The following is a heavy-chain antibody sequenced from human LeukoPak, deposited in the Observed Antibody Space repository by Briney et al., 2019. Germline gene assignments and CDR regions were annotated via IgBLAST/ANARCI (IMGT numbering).Heavy chain of an antibody. CDR2: INWNGGST. V-gene: IGHV3-20*04. D-gene: IGHD6-13*01. CDR1: GFTFDDYG. Sequence: GGSLRLSCAASGFTFDDYGMSWVRQAPGKGLEWVSGINWNGGSTGYADSVKGRFTISRDNAKNSLYLQMNSLGAEDTALYYCARSGSSSWYAPWFDPWGQGTLVTVSS. CDR3: ARSGSSSWYAPWFDP. J-gene: IGHJ5*02.